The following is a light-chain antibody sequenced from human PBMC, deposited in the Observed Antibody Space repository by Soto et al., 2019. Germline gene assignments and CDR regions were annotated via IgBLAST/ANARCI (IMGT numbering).Light chain of an antibody. CDR2: NKS. CDR1: QSINSKS. CDR3: QHYGGSFI. V-gene: IGKV3-20*01. J-gene: IGKJ3*01. Sequence: EIVLKQSPGTLSLSPGEGATVSCRVSQSINSKSLGWYQRKFGQAPRLLIYNKSSRATGIPDRFSGSGSGTDFTLSISRLEPEDFAVYYCQHYGGSFIFGPATKVDFK.